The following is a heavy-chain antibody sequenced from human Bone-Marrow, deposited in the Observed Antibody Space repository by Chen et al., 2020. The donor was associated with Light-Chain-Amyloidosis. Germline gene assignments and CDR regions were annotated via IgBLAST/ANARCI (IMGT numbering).Heavy chain of an antibody. CDR3: AREDFGEHYFDH. Sequence: QVLLVESGGGVVQPGGSLRLSCAASGFTFSRYAMHWVRQAPGKGLEWVAITSYDGSHKYFADSVKGRFTISRDNSKNTLYLQMNSLRAEDTAVYYCAREDFGEHYFDHRGQGTLVTVSS. D-gene: IGHD3-16*01. CDR2: TSYDGSHK. J-gene: IGHJ4*02. CDR1: GFTFSRYA. V-gene: IGHV3-30-3*01.